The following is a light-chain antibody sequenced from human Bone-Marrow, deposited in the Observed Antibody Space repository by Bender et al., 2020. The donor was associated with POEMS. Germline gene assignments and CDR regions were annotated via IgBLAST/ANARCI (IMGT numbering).Light chain of an antibody. CDR3: AAWDDSLNGVV. V-gene: IGLV2-14*02. J-gene: IGLJ2*01. CDR1: SSDVGRYNL. CDR2: EGS. Sequence: QSALAQPASVSGSPGQSITISCTGTSSDVGRYNLVSWYQHHPGKAPKLMIYEGSKWPSGVSNRFSGSKSGTSASLAISGLQSEDDADYYCAAWDDSLNGVVFGGGTKVTVL.